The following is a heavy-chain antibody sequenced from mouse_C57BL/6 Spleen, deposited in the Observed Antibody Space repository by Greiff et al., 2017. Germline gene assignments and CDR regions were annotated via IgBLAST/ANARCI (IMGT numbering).Heavy chain of an antibody. V-gene: IGHV1-64*01. CDR1: GYTFTSYW. CDR3: ARDYDYDEAMDY. J-gene: IGHJ4*01. Sequence: QVQLQQPGAELVKPGASVKLSCKASGYTFTSYWMHWVKQRPGQGLEWIGRIHPNSGSTNYNEKFKSKATLTSDKSSSTAYMQLSSLTSEDSAVYYCARDYDYDEAMDYWGQGTSVTVSS. D-gene: IGHD2-4*01. CDR2: IHPNSGST.